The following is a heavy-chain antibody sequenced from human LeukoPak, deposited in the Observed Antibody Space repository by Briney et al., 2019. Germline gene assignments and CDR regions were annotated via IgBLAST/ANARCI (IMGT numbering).Heavy chain of an antibody. CDR2: ISSSGSTI. Sequence: PGGSLRLSCAASGFTFSDYYMSWIRQAPGKGPEWVSYISSSGSTIYYADSVKGRFTISRDNAKNSLYLQMNSLRAEDTAVYYCARGSRDGYKGYYYYYYMDVWGKGTTVTISS. D-gene: IGHD5-24*01. V-gene: IGHV3-11*01. CDR3: ARGSRDGYKGYYYYYYMDV. J-gene: IGHJ6*03. CDR1: GFTFSDYY.